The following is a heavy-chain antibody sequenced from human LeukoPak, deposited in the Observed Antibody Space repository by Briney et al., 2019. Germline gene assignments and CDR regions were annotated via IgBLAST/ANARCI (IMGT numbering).Heavy chain of an antibody. V-gene: IGHV3-53*01. D-gene: IGHD2-2*01. J-gene: IGHJ4*02. CDR2: ISIGGST. CDR3: ARGLGYCTSTTCLLPFDY. Sequence: GGSLRLSCAASVFTVSAYYMTWVRDAPGKGLECVSVISIGGSTYYADSVKGRFTVSRDNSKNTLYLQMNSLRAEDTAMYYCARGLGYCTSTTCLLPFDYWGQGTLVTVSS. CDR1: VFTVSAYY.